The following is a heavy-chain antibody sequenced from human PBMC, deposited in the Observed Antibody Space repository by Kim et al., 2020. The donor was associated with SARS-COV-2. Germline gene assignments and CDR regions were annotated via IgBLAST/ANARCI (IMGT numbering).Heavy chain of an antibody. CDR1: GGSISSSSYY. Sequence: SETLSLTCTVSGGSISSSSYYWGWIRQPPGKGLEWIGSIYYSGSTYYNPSLKSRVTISVDTSKNQFSLKLSSVTAADTAVYYCARDRGSSWSNWFDPWGQGTLVTVSS. CDR3: ARDRGSSWSNWFDP. CDR2: IYYSGST. D-gene: IGHD6-13*01. V-gene: IGHV4-39*07. J-gene: IGHJ5*02.